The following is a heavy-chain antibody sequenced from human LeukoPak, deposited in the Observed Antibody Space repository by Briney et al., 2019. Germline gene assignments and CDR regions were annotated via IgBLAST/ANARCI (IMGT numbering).Heavy chain of an antibody. V-gene: IGHV3-64*01. CDR3: ARDLRGYSGSYGY. Sequence: GGSLRLSCAASGFTFSSYAMHWVRQAPGKGLEYVSAISSNGGSTYYANSVKGRFTISRDNSKDTLYLQMGSLRAEDMAVYYCARDLRGYSGSYGYWGQGTLVTVSS. CDR1: GFTFSSYA. J-gene: IGHJ4*02. D-gene: IGHD1-26*01. CDR2: ISSNGGST.